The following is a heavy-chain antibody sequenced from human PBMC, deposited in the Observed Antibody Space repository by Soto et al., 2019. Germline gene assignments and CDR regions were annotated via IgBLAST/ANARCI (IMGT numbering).Heavy chain of an antibody. D-gene: IGHD6-19*01. CDR2: ISYDGRNK. Sequence: QVQLVESGGGVVQPGRSLRLSCAASGFTFSSYGMHWVRQAPGKGLEWVAVISYDGRNKYYADSVKGRFTISRDNSKNTLYLQLNSQRAVDTALYYCAKTARERRSGWGSCWFDPWGQGTLVTVSS. CDR1: GFTFSSYG. CDR3: AKTARERRSGWGSCWFDP. V-gene: IGHV3-30*18. J-gene: IGHJ5*02.